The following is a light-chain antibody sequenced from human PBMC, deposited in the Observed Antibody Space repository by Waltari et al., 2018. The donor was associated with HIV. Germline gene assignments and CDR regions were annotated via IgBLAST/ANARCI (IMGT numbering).Light chain of an antibody. V-gene: IGLV3-25*03. Sequence: TQPPSVSVSPGQTARITCSGDALPKQYAYWYQQKPGQAPVLVIYKDSERPSGIPERFSGSSSGTTVTLTISGVQAEDEADYYCQSADSSGTYPNWVFGGGTKLTVL. CDR2: KDS. J-gene: IGLJ3*02. CDR3: QSADSSGTYPNWV. CDR1: ALPKQY.